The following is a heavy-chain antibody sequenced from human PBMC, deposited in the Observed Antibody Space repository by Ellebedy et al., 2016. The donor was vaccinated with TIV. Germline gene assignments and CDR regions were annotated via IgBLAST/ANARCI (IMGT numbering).Heavy chain of an antibody. J-gene: IGHJ4*02. CDR2: INAGNGNT. CDR1: GYTFTSYA. CDR3: AAGIGITMIYY. D-gene: IGHD3-22*01. V-gene: IGHV1-3*01. Sequence: ASVKVSXKASGYTFTSYAMHWVRQAPGQRLEWMGWINAGNGNTKYSQKFQGRVTITRDMSTSTAYMELSSLRSEDTAVYYCAAGIGITMIYYWGQGTLVTVSS.